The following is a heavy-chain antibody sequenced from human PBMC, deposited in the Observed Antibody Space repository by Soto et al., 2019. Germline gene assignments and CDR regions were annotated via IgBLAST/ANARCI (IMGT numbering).Heavy chain of an antibody. CDR3: ARDRGIAAAGNLYFDF. V-gene: IGHV1-46*01. CDR1: GYTFTSYY. CDR2: IIPSGCST. D-gene: IGHD6-13*01. Sequence: ASVKVSCKASGYTFTSYYMHWVRQAPGQGLEWMAIIIPSGCSTGYAQKFHVRVTMTRDTSTSTVYMELSSLRSEDTDVYYCARDRGIAAAGNLYFDFWGQGILVTV. J-gene: IGHJ4*02.